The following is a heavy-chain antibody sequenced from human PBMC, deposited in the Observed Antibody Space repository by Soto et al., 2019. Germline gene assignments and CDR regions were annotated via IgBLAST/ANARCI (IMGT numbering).Heavy chain of an antibody. Sequence: PGGSLRLSCAVSGLTFSSKWMHWVRQAPGKGLEWVGRIKSKTDGGTTDYAAPVKGRFTISRDDSKNTLYLQMNSLKTEDTAVYYCTTAVVTRYYFDYWGQGTLVTVSS. J-gene: IGHJ4*02. CDR3: TTAVVTRYYFDY. CDR2: IKSKTDGGTT. D-gene: IGHD2-15*01. V-gene: IGHV3-15*07. CDR1: GLTFSSKW.